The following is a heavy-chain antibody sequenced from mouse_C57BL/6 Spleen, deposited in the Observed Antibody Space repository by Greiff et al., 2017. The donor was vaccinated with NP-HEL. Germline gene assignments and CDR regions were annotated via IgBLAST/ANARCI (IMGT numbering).Heavy chain of an antibody. CDR1: GFNIKDYY. Sequence: EVKLEESGAELVRPGASVKLSCTASGFNIKDYYMHWVKQRPEQGLEWIGRIDPEDGDTEYAPKFQGKATMTADTSSNTAYLQLSSLTSGDTAVYYCTTSFITTVVDYWYFDVWGTGTTVTVSS. CDR3: TTSFITTVVDYWYFDV. CDR2: IDPEDGDT. V-gene: IGHV14-1*01. D-gene: IGHD1-1*01. J-gene: IGHJ1*03.